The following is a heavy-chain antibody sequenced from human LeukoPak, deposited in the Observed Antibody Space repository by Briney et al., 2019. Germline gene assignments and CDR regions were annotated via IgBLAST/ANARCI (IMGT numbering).Heavy chain of an antibody. D-gene: IGHD3-16*02. CDR3: AKRAGPDPPLIVQHKYDWYFDL. CDR2: ISGSGGST. Sequence: PGGSLRLSCAASGFTFSSYGMSWVRQAPGKGLEWVSAISGSGGSTYYADSVKGRFTISRDNSKNTLYVQMNTLRVEDTAVYYCAKRAGPDPPLIVQHKYDWYFDLWGRGTLVTVSS. V-gene: IGHV3-23*01. J-gene: IGHJ2*01. CDR1: GFTFSSYG.